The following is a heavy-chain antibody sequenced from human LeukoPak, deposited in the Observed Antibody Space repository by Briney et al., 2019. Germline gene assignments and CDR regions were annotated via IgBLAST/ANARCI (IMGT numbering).Heavy chain of an antibody. CDR2: ISSSGST. CDR1: GDSISSGDYY. Sequence: SETLSLTCTVSGDSISSGDYYWSWIRQPAGKGLEWIGRISSSGSTDYNPSLKSRVTISVDTSKNQFSLKLSSVTAADTAVYYCARLPSSSWYRYYFDYWGQGTLVTVSS. CDR3: ARLPSSSWYRYYFDY. D-gene: IGHD6-13*01. V-gene: IGHV4-61*02. J-gene: IGHJ4*02.